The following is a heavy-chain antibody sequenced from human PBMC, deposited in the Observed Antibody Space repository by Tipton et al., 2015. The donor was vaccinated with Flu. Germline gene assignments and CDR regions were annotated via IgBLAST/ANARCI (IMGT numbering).Heavy chain of an antibody. D-gene: IGHD3-3*01. Sequence: TLSLTCSVSGDSVVSDYYWGWIRQPPGKGLEWLGNIHPSGNIYYDPSLKSRVTISLDKSKNQFSLRLVSMTATDTAIYYCARGGYYSFDYWGQGTLVTVSS. CDR1: GDSVVSDYY. CDR3: ARGGYYSFDY. J-gene: IGHJ4*02. V-gene: IGHV4-38-2*01. CDR2: IHPSGNI.